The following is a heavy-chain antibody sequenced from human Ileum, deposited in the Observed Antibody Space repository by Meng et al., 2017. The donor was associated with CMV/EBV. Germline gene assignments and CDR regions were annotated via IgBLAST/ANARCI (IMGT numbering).Heavy chain of an antibody. V-gene: IGHV3-74*01. D-gene: IGHD3-3*01. CDR3: ARDQGGYYTLVGGLDV. CDR1: GFIFSSYW. J-gene: IGHJ6*02. CDR2: INSDGSNT. Sequence: GGSLRLSCAVSGFIFSSYWMHWVRQAPGKGLVWVSRINSDGSNTNYADSVKGRFTISRDNAKNTLYLQMSSLRAEDTAVYYCARDQGGYYTLVGGLDVWGQGTTVTVSS.